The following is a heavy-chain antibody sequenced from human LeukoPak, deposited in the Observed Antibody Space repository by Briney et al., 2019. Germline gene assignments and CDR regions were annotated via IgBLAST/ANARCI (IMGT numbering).Heavy chain of an antibody. J-gene: IGHJ6*02. CDR1: GFAFNNYV. D-gene: IGHD3-3*01. V-gene: IGHV3-23*01. CDR2: ISDGGGST. CDR3: AKDSTVSGSYYGMDV. Sequence: GGSLRLSCAASGFAFNNYVMTWVRQAPGKGLEWVSSISDGGGSTYYTDSVKGRFTISRDNSKNTLYLQTNSLRAEDTALYYCAKDSTVSGSYYGMDVWGQGTTVTVSS.